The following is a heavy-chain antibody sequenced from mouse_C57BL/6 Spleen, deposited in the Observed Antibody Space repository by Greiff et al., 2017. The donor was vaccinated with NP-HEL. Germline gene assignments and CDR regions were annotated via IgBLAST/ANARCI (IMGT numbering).Heavy chain of an antibody. CDR1: GFTFNTYA. CDR2: IRSKSSNYAT. Sequence: DAGGGLVQPKGSLKLSCAASGFTFNTYAMHWVRQAPGKGLEWVARIRSKSSNYATYYADSVKDRFTISRDDSQSMLYLQMNNLKTEDTAMYYCVSAAISSWCAYWGERGLVTVSA. V-gene: IGHV10-3*01. J-gene: IGHJ3*01. CDR3: VSAAISSWCAY. D-gene: IGHD6-1*01.